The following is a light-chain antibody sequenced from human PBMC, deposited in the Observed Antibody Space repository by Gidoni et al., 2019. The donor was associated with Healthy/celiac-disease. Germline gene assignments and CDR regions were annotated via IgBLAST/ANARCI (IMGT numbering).Light chain of an antibody. J-gene: IGKJ4*01. Sequence: ILLTQSPGTLPLSPGERATPSCRASQSVSRSYLAWYQQKPGQAPRLLIYGASSRSTGIPGRFSGSGSGTDFTLTISRLEPEDFAVYYCQQYGSSPRTFGGGTKVEIK. V-gene: IGKV3-20*01. CDR1: QSVSRSY. CDR3: QQYGSSPRT. CDR2: GAS.